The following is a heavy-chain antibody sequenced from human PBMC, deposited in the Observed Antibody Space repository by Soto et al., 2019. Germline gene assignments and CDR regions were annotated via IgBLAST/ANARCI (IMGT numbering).Heavy chain of an antibody. D-gene: IGHD3-10*01. CDR1: GGSISSSSYY. V-gene: IGHV4-39*01. Sequence: QLQLQESGPGLVKPSETLSLTCTVSGGSISSSSYYWGWIRQPPGKGLEWIGSIYYSGSTYYNPSLKSRVTISVDTSKNQFSLKLSSVTAADTAVYYCARRRLLWFGDDYGMDVWGQGTTVTVSS. CDR3: ARRRLLWFGDDYGMDV. J-gene: IGHJ6*02. CDR2: IYYSGST.